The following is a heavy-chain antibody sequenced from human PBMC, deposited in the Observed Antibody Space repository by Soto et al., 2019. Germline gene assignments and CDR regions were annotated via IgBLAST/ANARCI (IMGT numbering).Heavy chain of an antibody. D-gene: IGHD3-22*01. CDR1: GYTFTSYD. CDR2: MNPNSGNT. Sequence: QVQLVQSGAEVKKPGASVKVSCKASGYTFTSYDINWVRQATGQGLEWMGWMNPNSGNTGYAQKLQGRVTMTRNTSISTAYMELSSLRSEDTAVYYCAREAVSYYDRSPFDIWGQGTIVTVSS. V-gene: IGHV1-8*01. CDR3: AREAVSYYDRSPFDI. J-gene: IGHJ3*02.